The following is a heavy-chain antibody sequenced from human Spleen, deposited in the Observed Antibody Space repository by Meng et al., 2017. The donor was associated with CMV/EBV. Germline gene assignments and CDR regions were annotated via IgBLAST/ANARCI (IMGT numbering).Heavy chain of an antibody. V-gene: IGHV4-59*08. CDR3: ASWVVGYSSGWRFDN. CDR2: IYYSGST. J-gene: IGHJ4*02. Sequence: GSLRLSCTVSGGSISSYYWSWIRQPPGKGLEWIGYIYYSGSTNYNPSLKSRVTISVDTSKNQFSLKLSSVTAADTAVYYCASWVVGYSSGWRFDNWGQGTLVTVSS. D-gene: IGHD6-19*01. CDR1: GGSISSYY.